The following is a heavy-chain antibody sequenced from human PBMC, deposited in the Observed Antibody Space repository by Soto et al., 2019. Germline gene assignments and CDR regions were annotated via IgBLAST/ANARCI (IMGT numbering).Heavy chain of an antibody. CDR3: ASSAGHPGDFFYYNGMDV. Sequence: SETLSLTCTVSGGSISSSSSYYWAWIRQPPGKGLEWIGSINYSGATSYNPSLKSRVTISVDTSKNQFSLKLSSVTATDTAVYYCASSAGHPGDFFYYNGMDVWGQGTTVTVSS. CDR1: GGSISSSSSYY. CDR2: INYSGAT. D-gene: IGHD3-10*01. J-gene: IGHJ6*02. V-gene: IGHV4-39*01.